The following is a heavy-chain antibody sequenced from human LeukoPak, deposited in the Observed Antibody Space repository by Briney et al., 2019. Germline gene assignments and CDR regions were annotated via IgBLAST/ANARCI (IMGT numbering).Heavy chain of an antibody. CDR3: AKADDDSSSWFLRSYFDY. D-gene: IGHD6-13*01. J-gene: IGHJ4*02. CDR2: ISSDGNNK. V-gene: IGHV3-30-3*01. Sequence: GGSLRLSCAASGFTFSSYAMHWVRQAPGKGLEWVAVISSDGNNKYYADSVKGRFTISRDNSKNTLYLLMNSLRAEDTAVYYCAKADDDSSSWFLRSYFDYWGQGTLVTVSS. CDR1: GFTFSSYA.